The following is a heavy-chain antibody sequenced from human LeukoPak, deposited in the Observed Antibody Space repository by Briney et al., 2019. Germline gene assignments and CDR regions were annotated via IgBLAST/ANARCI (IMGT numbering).Heavy chain of an antibody. CDR1: GGSFSGYC. Sequence: SETLSLTCAVYGGSFSGYCWSWIRQPPGKGLEWIGEINHSGSTNYNPSLKSRVTISVDTSKNQFSLKLSSVTAADTAVYYCARGRYYSNYGAFDIWGQGTMVTVSS. CDR2: INHSGST. CDR3: ARGRYYSNYGAFDI. V-gene: IGHV4-34*01. J-gene: IGHJ3*02. D-gene: IGHD4-11*01.